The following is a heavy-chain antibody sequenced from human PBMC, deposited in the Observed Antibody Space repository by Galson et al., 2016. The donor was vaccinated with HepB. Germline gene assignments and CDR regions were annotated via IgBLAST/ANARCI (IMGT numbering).Heavy chain of an antibody. Sequence: SLRLSCAASGFRFSEHYMGWVRQAPGKGLEWVGRTRNKVNSYTTEYAASVKGRFTISRDDSKNSLYLQMNSLKTEDTAVYYCAKDGGYCSDATCYYRNSWGQGTLVTVSS. CDR3: AKDGGYCSDATCYYRNS. D-gene: IGHD2-15*01. CDR2: TRNKVNSYTT. CDR1: GFRFSEHY. V-gene: IGHV3-72*01. J-gene: IGHJ4*02.